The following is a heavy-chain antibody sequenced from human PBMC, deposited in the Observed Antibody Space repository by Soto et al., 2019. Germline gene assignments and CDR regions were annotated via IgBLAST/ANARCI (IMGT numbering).Heavy chain of an antibody. J-gene: IGHJ4*02. CDR2: IDNSGGIT. Sequence: GGSLILSCAASGFIFSTYAMSWVRQAPGKGLEWVSTIDNSGGITYYADSVKGRFTISRDNSKNTLYLQMNSLRAEDTAVYYWATGGYNYGFLFDCWGQGTLVTVSS. V-gene: IGHV3-23*05. CDR3: ATGGYNYGFLFDC. D-gene: IGHD5-18*01. CDR1: GFIFSTYA.